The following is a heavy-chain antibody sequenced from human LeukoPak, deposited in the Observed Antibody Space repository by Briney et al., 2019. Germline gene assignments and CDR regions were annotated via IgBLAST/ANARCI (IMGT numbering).Heavy chain of an antibody. Sequence: ASVKVSCKASGGTFSSYTINWVRQAPGQGLEWMGGIIPIFGTSNSAQKFQGRVTITADESTSTAYMELSSLRSEDTAVHYCAINPPRPRPGYYFDYWGQGTLVTVSS. D-gene: IGHD1-14*01. J-gene: IGHJ4*02. CDR1: GGTFSSYT. CDR3: AINPPRPRPGYYFDY. CDR2: IIPIFGTS. V-gene: IGHV1-69*13.